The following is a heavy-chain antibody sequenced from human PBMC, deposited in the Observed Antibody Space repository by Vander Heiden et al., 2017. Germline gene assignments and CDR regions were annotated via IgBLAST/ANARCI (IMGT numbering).Heavy chain of an antibody. CDR1: CGTFSSYA. CDR3: ARVVITSYYFDY. CDR2: IIPIFGTA. V-gene: IGHV1-69*01. J-gene: IGHJ4*02. Sequence: QVQLVQSGAAVKKPGSPVNVSCKASCGTFSSYARSWVRQAPGQGLEWMGGIIPIFGTANYAQKFQGRVTITADESTSTAYMELSSLRSEDTAVYYCARVVITSYYFDYWGQGTLVTVSS. D-gene: IGHD3-22*01.